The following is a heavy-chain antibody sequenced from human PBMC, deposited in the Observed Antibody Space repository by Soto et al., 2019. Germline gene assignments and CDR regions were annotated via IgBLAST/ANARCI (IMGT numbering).Heavy chain of an antibody. J-gene: IGHJ4*02. Sequence: QVQLVQSGAEVKKPGSSVKVSCKASGGTFSSYAISWVRQAPGQGLEWMGGIIPIFGTANYAQKFQGRVTITADESTSTAYMELSSLRSEDTAVYYCAIERFQARNIXXAGTGYFDYWGQGTLVTVSS. CDR3: AIERFQARNIXXAGTGYFDY. CDR2: IIPIFGTA. D-gene: IGHD6-19*01. CDR1: GGTFSSYA. V-gene: IGHV1-69*01.